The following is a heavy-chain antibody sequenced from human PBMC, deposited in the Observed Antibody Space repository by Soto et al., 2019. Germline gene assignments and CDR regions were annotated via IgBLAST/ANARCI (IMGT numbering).Heavy chain of an antibody. CDR3: ARDWNGYRDY. Sequence: GGSLRLSCAASGFIFSDYWMTWVRQAPGKGLEWVANIKQDVSEIYYVDSVKGRFTISRDNTKNSLYLQMNNLRAEDTAVYYCARDWNGYRDYWGQGTLVTVSS. J-gene: IGHJ4*02. CDR2: IKQDVSEI. D-gene: IGHD5-12*01. V-gene: IGHV3-7*05. CDR1: GFIFSDYW.